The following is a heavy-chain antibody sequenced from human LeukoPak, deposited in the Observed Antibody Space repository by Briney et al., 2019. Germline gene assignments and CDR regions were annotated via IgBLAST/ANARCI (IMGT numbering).Heavy chain of an antibody. D-gene: IGHD3-3*01. Sequence: SETLSLTCAVSGDSISNYYWSWIRQPPGMGLEWIGYIYYSGSTNYNPSLKSRVTISVDTSKNQFSLKLSSVTAADTAVYYCARSDFWSGFYMDVWGKGTTVTVSS. CDR1: GDSISNYY. CDR3: ARSDFWSGFYMDV. J-gene: IGHJ6*03. V-gene: IGHV4-59*12. CDR2: IYYSGST.